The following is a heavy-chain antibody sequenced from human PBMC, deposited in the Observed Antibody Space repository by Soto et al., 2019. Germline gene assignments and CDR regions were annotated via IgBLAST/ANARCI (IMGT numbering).Heavy chain of an antibody. CDR3: ARGSGDRPFEVFLVADKKSTGYYYGRDV. CDR1: GGSISSYY. D-gene: IGHD5-12*01. V-gene: IGHV4-59*12. CDR2: IYYSGST. Sequence: SETLSLTCTVSGGSISSYYWSWIRQPPGKGLEWIGYIYYSGSTNYNPSLKSRVTISVDTSKNQFSLKLSSVTAADTAVYYCARGSGDRPFEVFLVADKKSTGYYYGRDVWGEGPTVTVSS. J-gene: IGHJ6*04.